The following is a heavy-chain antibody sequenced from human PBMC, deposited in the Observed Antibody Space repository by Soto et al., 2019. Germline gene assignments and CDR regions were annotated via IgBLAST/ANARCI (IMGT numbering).Heavy chain of an antibody. J-gene: IGHJ1*01. D-gene: IGHD6-13*01. CDR2: IWYDGSNK. V-gene: IGHV3-33*08. CDR3: ARDHGSSSWYYNEYFQH. CDR1: GFTFSSYG. Sequence: GGSLRLSCAASGFTFSSYGMHWVRQAPGKGLEWVAVIWYDGSNKYYADSVKGRFTISRDNSKNTLYLQMNSLRAEDTAVYYCARDHGSSSWYYNEYFQHWGQGTLVTVSS.